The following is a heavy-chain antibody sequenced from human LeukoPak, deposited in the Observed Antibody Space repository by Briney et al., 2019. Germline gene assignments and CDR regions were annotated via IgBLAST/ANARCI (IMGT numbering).Heavy chain of an antibody. J-gene: IGHJ4*02. CDR2: INPNSGGT. D-gene: IGHD4-17*01. CDR1: GYTFTGYY. CDR3: ARVPSPDDYGDYEFDY. Sequence: ASVKVSCKTSGYTFTGYYMHWVRQATGQGLEWMGWINPNSGGTNYAQKFQGRVTMTRDTSISTAYMELRSLRSDDTAVYYCARVPSPDDYGDYEFDYWGQGTLVTVSS. V-gene: IGHV1-2*02.